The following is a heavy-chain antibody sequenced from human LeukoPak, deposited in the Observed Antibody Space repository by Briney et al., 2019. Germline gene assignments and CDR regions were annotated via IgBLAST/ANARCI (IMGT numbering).Heavy chain of an antibody. CDR3: ARDLTMVRGARYRPYNWFGP. J-gene: IGHJ5*02. CDR2: IIPSFGTA. CDR1: RGTFSSYA. V-gene: IGHV1-69*13. D-gene: IGHD3-10*01. Sequence: SVKVSCKASRGTFSSYAISWVRQAPGRGLEWMGGIIPSFGTASYAQKFQGRVTISADESTSTAYMELSSLRSEDTAVYFCARDLTMVRGARYRPYNWFGPWGQGTLVTVSP.